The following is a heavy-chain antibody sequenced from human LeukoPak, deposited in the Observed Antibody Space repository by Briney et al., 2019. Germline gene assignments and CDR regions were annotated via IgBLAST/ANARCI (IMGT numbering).Heavy chain of an antibody. D-gene: IGHD3-22*01. V-gene: IGHV1-69*13. CDR1: GGTFSSYA. CDR2: IIPIFGTA. J-gene: IGHJ1*01. CDR3: ARGYISSGSENRAEYFQH. Sequence: SVKVSCKASGGTFSSYAISWVRQAPGQGLEWMGGIIPIFGTANYAQKFQGRVTITADESTSTAYMELSSLRSEDTAVYYCARGYISSGSENRAEYFQHWGQGTLVTVSS.